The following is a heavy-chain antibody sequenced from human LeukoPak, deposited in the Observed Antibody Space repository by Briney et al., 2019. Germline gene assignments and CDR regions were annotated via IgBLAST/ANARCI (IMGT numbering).Heavy chain of an antibody. V-gene: IGHV3-23*01. J-gene: IGHJ3*02. Sequence: GGSLRLSCAASGFTFSSYAMSWVRQAPGKGLEWVSAISGSGGSTYYADSVKGRFTISRDNSKNTLYLQMNSLRAEDTAVYYCAKRATMIVVVRASSLDIWGQGTMVTVPS. CDR3: AKRATMIVVVRASSLDI. D-gene: IGHD3-22*01. CDR1: GFTFSSYA. CDR2: ISGSGGST.